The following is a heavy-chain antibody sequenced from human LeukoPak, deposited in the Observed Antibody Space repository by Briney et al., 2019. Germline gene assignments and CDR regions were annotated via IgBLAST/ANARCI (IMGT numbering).Heavy chain of an antibody. V-gene: IGHV4-34*01. J-gene: IGHJ3*02. D-gene: IGHD2-2*01. CDR3: ARYPASIIIGAFDI. CDR1: GGSFSGYY. Sequence: SETLSLTCAVYGGSFSGYYWSWIRQPPGKGLEWIGEINHSGSTDYNPSLQSRVTISVDTSKNQFSLNLTSVTAADTAVYYCARYPASIIIGAFDIWGQGTMVTVSS. CDR2: INHSGST.